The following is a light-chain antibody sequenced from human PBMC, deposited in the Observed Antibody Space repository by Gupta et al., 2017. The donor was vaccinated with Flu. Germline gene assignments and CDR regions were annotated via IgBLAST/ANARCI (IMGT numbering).Light chain of an antibody. CDR2: GAS. J-gene: IGKJ3*01. V-gene: IGKV3-15*01. CDR1: QGPSRN. CDR3: QQYNEWLFT. Sequence: PVTLSVSPGARATPCGRASQGPSRNVAWYQQKTGQPPRLLMYGASTRATGFPARCSGSGSGTEFTLTFSSPQAEDLATCFCQQYNEWLFTFGPGTAVVVK.